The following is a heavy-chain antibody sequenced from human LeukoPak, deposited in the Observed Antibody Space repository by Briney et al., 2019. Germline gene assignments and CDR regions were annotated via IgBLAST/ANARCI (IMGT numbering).Heavy chain of an antibody. CDR2: IYYSGST. D-gene: IGHD4-17*01. CDR1: GGSISSGGYY. Sequence: SETLSLTCTVSGGSISSGGYYWSWLRQHPGKGLEWIGYIYYSGSTYYNPSLKSRVTISVDTSKNQFSLKLSSVTAADTAVYYCARWVHGDYDYYYGMDVGGQGTTVTVSS. CDR3: ARWVHGDYDYYYGMDV. J-gene: IGHJ6*02. V-gene: IGHV4-31*03.